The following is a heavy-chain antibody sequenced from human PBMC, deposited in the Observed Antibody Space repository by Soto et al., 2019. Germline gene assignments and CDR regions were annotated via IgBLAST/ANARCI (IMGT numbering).Heavy chain of an antibody. J-gene: IGHJ4*02. Sequence: QTGGSLRLSCAASGFTFSSYWMSWVRQAPGKGLEWVANIKQDGSEKYYVDSVKGRFTISRDNAKNSLYLQMNSLRAEDPAVYYCARRRHGYSYGNVSCYFDYWGQGTLVTVSS. D-gene: IGHD5-18*01. CDR3: ARRRHGYSYGNVSCYFDY. CDR2: IKQDGSEK. V-gene: IGHV3-7*01. CDR1: GFTFSSYW.